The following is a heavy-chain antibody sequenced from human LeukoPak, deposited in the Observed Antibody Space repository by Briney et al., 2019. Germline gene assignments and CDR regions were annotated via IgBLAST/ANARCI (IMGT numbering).Heavy chain of an antibody. V-gene: IGHV3-30*02. D-gene: IGHD4-17*01. CDR1: GFTFSSYG. Sequence: GGSLRLSCAAPGFTFSSYGMHWVRQAPGKGLEWVAFIRFAGSKKYYANSVKGRFTISRDNSKNTLYLQIHSLRAEDPAVYYFPKERATVTIFDPWGQGTLVTVSS. J-gene: IGHJ5*02. CDR2: IRFAGSKK. CDR3: PKERATVTIFDP.